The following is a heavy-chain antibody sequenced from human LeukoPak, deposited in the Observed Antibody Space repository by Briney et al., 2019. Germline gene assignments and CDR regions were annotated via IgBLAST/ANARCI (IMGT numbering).Heavy chain of an antibody. CDR1: GGSISSNSYY. D-gene: IGHD5-18*01. CDR3: ARGENSYGSDY. Sequence: SETLSLMCTVSGGSISSNSYYWGWIRQPPGKGLEWVGSIFYSGGTYKNPSLKSRLTLSVDMSKNQFSLKLKSVTAADTAVYYCARGENSYGSDYWGQGTLVTVSS. CDR2: IFYSGGT. V-gene: IGHV4-39*07. J-gene: IGHJ4*02.